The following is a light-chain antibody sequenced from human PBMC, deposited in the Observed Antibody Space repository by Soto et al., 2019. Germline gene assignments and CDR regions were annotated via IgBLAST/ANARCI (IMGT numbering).Light chain of an antibody. CDR3: QQTYSTPPT. V-gene: IGKV1-39*01. J-gene: IGKJ1*01. CDR2: GAS. Sequence: DIPMTQSPSSLSASVGDRVTITCRASQSISSYLNWYQQKPGKAPKLLIYGASSLQSGVPSRFSGSGSGTDFTLTISSLQPEDFATYYCQQTYSTPPTFGQGTKVEIK. CDR1: QSISSY.